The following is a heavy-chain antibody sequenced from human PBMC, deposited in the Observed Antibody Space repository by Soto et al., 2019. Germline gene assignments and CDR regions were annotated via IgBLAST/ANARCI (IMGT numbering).Heavy chain of an antibody. Sequence: EVQLVESGGGLVQPGRSLRLSCAASGFTFDDYAMHWVRQAPGKGLEWVSGISWNSGNIGYADSVKGRFTISRDNAKNSLYLQMNSLRAEDTALYYCAKDRTSSSWYLGWFDPWGQGTLVTVSS. CDR2: ISWNSGNI. D-gene: IGHD6-13*01. CDR3: AKDRTSSSWYLGWFDP. V-gene: IGHV3-9*01. J-gene: IGHJ5*02. CDR1: GFTFDDYA.